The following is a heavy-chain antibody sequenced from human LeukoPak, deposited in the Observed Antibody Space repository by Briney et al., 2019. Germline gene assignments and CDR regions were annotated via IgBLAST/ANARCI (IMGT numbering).Heavy chain of an antibody. CDR3: ARDYGSGSGNWFDA. J-gene: IGHJ5*02. CDR2: MYPGDSDT. Sequence: LGESLKISCQGSGYRFSSYWIGWVGQMPGKGLEWMGTMYPGDSDTRYSPSFQGQVTMSVDKSITTAYLEWSGLKASDTAMCYCARDYGSGSGNWFDAWGPGTLVTVSS. CDR1: GYRFSSYW. V-gene: IGHV5-51*01. D-gene: IGHD3-10*01.